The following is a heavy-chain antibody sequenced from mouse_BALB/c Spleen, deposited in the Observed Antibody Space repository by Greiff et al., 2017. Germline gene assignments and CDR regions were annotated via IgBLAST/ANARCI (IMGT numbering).Heavy chain of an antibody. CDR3: ARGITTATYFDV. Sequence: VKLVESGAELVRPGVSVKISCKGSGYTFTDYAMHWVKQSHAKSLEWIGVISTYYGDASYNQKFKGKATMTVDKSSSTAYMELARLTSEDSAIYYCARGITTATYFDVWGAGTTVTVSS. D-gene: IGHD1-2*01. J-gene: IGHJ1*01. CDR1: GYTFTDYA. CDR2: ISTYYGDA. V-gene: IGHV1S137*01.